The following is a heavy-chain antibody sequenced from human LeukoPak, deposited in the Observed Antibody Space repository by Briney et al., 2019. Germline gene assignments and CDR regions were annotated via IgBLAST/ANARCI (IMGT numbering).Heavy chain of an antibody. Sequence: PGGSLRLSCAASGFTFSSYAMSWVRQAPGKGLEWVSAISGSGGSTYYADSVKGRFTISRDNSKNTLYLQMNSLRAEDTAVYYCAKVNRGARFLEWLLDYWGQGTLVTVSS. CDR1: GFTFSSYA. V-gene: IGHV3-23*01. CDR3: AKVNRGARFLEWLLDY. CDR2: ISGSGGST. D-gene: IGHD3-3*01. J-gene: IGHJ4*02.